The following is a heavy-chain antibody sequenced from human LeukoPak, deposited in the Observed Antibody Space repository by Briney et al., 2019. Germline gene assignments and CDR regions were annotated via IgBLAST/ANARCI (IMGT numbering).Heavy chain of an antibody. CDR3: ARDRYCSGGRCYSGRFDP. V-gene: IGHV4-59*02. D-gene: IGHD2-15*01. CDR2: GYYSGST. CDR1: GGSVSGYY. J-gene: IGHJ5*02. Sequence: SETLSLTCVVSGGSVSGYYWGWIRQPPGRGLEWIGYGYYSGSTNYNPSFKSRITISVDTSRNQFSLQLSSVTAADTAVYYCARDRYCSGGRCYSGRFDPWGQGTLVTVSS.